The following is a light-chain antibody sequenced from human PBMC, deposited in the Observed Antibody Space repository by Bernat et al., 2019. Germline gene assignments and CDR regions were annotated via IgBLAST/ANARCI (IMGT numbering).Light chain of an antibody. CDR1: QSVLSNY. CDR3: QQCGSSPLT. Sequence: EIVLTQSPAILSLSPGERATLSCRASQSVLSNYLAWYQQKPGQAPRLLIYATTSRATGIPDRFSGGGSGTDFTLTISRLEPEDFAVYYCQQCGSSPLTFGGGTKVEIK. J-gene: IGKJ4*02. CDR2: ATT. V-gene: IGKV3-20*01.